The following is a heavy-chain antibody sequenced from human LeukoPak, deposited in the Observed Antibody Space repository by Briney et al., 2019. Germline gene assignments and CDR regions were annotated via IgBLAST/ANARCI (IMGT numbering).Heavy chain of an antibody. J-gene: IGHJ4*02. D-gene: IGHD5-18*01. CDR2: ISSNGGST. CDR1: GFTFSSYA. CDR3: ARALPYTAIDY. V-gene: IGHV3-64*01. Sequence: GGSLRLSCAASGFTFSSYAMHWVRQAPGKGLEYVSAISSNGGSTYYANSVKGRFTISRDNSKNTLYLQMGSLRAEDMAVYYCARALPYTAIDYWGQGTLVTVSP.